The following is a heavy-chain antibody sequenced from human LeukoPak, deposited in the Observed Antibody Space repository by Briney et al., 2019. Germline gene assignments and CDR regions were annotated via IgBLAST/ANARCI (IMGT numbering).Heavy chain of an antibody. CDR1: GGTFSSYA. J-gene: IGHJ5*02. CDR3: ARGTRTIGWFDP. Sequence: GASVEVSCKASGGTFSSYAISWVRQAPGQGLEWMGGIIPIFGTANYAQKFQGRVTITTDESTSTAYMELSSLRSEDTAVYYCARGTRTIGWFDPWGQGTLVTVSS. CDR2: IIPIFGTA. D-gene: IGHD1/OR15-1a*01. V-gene: IGHV1-69*05.